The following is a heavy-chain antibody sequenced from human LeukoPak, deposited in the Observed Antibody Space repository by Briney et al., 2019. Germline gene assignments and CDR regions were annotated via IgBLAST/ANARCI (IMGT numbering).Heavy chain of an antibody. J-gene: IGHJ3*02. D-gene: IGHD3-3*01. V-gene: IGHV3-7*01. Sequence: GGSLRLSCAASGFTFSSYWMSWVRQAPGKGLEWVANIKQDGSEKYYVDSVKGRFTISRDNAKNSLYLQMNSLRAEDTAVNYCASCFAIFGVVSGAFDIWGQGTMVTVPS. CDR3: ASCFAIFGVVSGAFDI. CDR1: GFTFSSYW. CDR2: IKQDGSEK.